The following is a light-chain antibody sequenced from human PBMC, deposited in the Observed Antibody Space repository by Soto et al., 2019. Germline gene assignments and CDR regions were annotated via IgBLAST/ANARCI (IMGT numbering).Light chain of an antibody. CDR2: EVS. Sequence: QSVLTQPASVSGSPGQSITISCTGTSSDVGGYNYVSWYQQHPGKAPNLMIYEVSKRPSGVPDRFSGSKSGNAASLTVSGLQAEDEADYYCSSYACSNNYVFGTGTRSPS. V-gene: IGLV2-8*01. J-gene: IGLJ1*01. CDR1: SSDVGGYNY. CDR3: SSYACSNNYV.